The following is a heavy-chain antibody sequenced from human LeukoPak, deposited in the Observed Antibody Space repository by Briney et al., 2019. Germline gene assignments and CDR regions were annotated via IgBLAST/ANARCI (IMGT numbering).Heavy chain of an antibody. CDR3: AKDDMFYDPRVLAYFEH. V-gene: IGHV3-23*01. Sequence: GGSLRLSCAVSGFTCSNFDLSWVRQAAGKGLEWVSSISESGVRSYYADSVKGRFTIARDNSKNTLYLQMNSLRVEDTAVYHCAKDDMFYDPRVLAYFEHGVQGSLVTVSS. J-gene: IGHJ1*01. D-gene: IGHD3-16*01. CDR1: GFTCSNFD. CDR2: ISESGVRS.